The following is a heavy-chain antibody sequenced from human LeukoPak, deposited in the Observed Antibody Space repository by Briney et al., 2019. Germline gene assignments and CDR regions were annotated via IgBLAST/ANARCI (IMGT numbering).Heavy chain of an antibody. D-gene: IGHD1-26*01. CDR2: IYHSGST. CDR3: ARDTPVMSGSYRGGIDY. Sequence: SETLSLTCTVSGYSISSGYYWGWIRQPPGKGLEWIGSIYHSGSTYYNPSRKSRVTISVDTSKNQFSLKLSSVTAADTAVYYCARDTPVMSGSYRGGIDYWGQGTLVTVSS. J-gene: IGHJ4*02. CDR1: GYSISSGYY. V-gene: IGHV4-38-2*02.